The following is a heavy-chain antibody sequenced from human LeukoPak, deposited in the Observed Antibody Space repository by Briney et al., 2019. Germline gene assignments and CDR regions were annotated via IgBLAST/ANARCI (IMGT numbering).Heavy chain of an antibody. CDR2: INTNTGNP. V-gene: IGHV7-4-1*02. CDR3: ARCTVTTYSSWFDP. J-gene: IGHJ5*02. Sequence: ASVKVSCKASGYTFTSYAMNWVRQAPGQGLEWMGWINTNTGNPTYAQGFTGRFVFSLDTSVSTAYLQISSLKAEDTAVYYCARCTVTTYSSWFDPWGQGTLVTVSS. CDR1: GYTFTSYA. D-gene: IGHD4-17*01.